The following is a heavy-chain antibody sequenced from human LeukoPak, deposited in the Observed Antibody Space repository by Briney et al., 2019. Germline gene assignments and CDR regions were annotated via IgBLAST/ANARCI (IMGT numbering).Heavy chain of an antibody. CDR1: GFTFSSCA. D-gene: IGHD6-13*01. V-gene: IGHV3-43*01. J-gene: IGHJ6*02. Sequence: PGGSLRLSCAASGFTFSSCAMSWVRQAPGKGLEWVSLISWDGGSTYYADSVKGRFTISRDNSKNSLYLQMNSLRTEDTALYYCAKDWLRYSSSPYYYGMDVWGQGTTVTVSS. CDR3: AKDWLRYSSSPYYYGMDV. CDR2: ISWDGGST.